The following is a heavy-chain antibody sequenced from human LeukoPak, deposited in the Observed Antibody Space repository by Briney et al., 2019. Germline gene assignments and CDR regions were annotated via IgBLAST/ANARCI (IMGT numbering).Heavy chain of an antibody. CDR3: AGSDTTGYLPREWDYWYFDL. CDR1: GFTFTTYW. D-gene: IGHD3-9*01. CDR2: INQDGTEK. Sequence: GESLRLSCAASGFTFTTYWMSWVRQLPGKGLEWVANINQDGTEKYYVDSVKGRFTISRDNAKNSLDLQMNSLRAEDTAVYYCAGSDTTGYLPREWDYWYFDLWGRGTLVTVSS. V-gene: IGHV3-7*01. J-gene: IGHJ2*01.